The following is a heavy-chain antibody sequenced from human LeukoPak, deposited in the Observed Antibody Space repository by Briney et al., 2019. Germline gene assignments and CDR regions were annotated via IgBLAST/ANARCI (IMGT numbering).Heavy chain of an antibody. CDR2: IYYSGST. D-gene: IGHD3-10*01. J-gene: IGHJ6*02. V-gene: IGHV4-39*02. CDR3: ARSYGLGSYSSYYGVDV. CDR1: GGSISSGGYY. Sequence: SETLSLTCTVSGGSISSGGYYWGWIRQPPGKGLEWIGSIYYSGSTYYNPSLKSRVTISVDTPKNHFSLKLSSVTAADTAVYYCARSYGLGSYSSYYGVDVWGQGTTVTVSS.